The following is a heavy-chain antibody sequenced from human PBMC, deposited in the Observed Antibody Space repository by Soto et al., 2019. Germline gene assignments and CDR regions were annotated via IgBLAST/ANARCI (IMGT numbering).Heavy chain of an antibody. V-gene: IGHV3-15*01. CDR3: VEGWNDF. J-gene: IGHJ4*02. D-gene: IGHD1-1*01. CDR1: GFMFSSAW. CDR2: IKSKKDGGAR. Sequence: EVQVVESGGDLVEPGGSLRISCETSGFMFSSAWMSWVRQAPGKGLEWVARIKSKKDGGARDYAAPVNGRFSISRDDSKSTVYLQMNSLRAEDTALYYCVEGWNDFWGQGTLVTVYS.